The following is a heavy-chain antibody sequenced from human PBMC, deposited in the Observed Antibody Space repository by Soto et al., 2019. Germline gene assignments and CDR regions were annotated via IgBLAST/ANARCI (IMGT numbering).Heavy chain of an antibody. V-gene: IGHV3-23*01. CDR3: AKAAYNSAWYVLDY. CDR1: RFSFSSYA. CDR2: ISSSGGST. Sequence: GGSLRLSCAASRFSFSSYAMSWVRQAPWKGLEWASTISSSGGSTYYADSVKGRFTISRDNSNNTLYLQMNSLRAEDTAVYYCAKAAYNSAWYVLDYWXQGTLVTVSS. J-gene: IGHJ4*02. D-gene: IGHD6-19*01.